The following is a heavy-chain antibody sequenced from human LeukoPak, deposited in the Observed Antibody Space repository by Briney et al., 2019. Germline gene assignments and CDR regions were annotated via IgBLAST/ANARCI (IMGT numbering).Heavy chain of an antibody. D-gene: IGHD4-17*01. CDR2: ISAYNGNT. J-gene: IGHJ5*02. CDR3: ARAVVEPATYGDYGEDNWFDP. CDR1: GYTFTSYG. Sequence: ASVKVSCKASGYTFTSYGISWVRQAPGQGLEWMGWISAYNGNTNYAQKLQGRVTMTTDTSTSTAYMELRSLRSDDTAVYYCARAVVEPATYGDYGEDNWFDPWGQGTLVTVSS. V-gene: IGHV1-18*01.